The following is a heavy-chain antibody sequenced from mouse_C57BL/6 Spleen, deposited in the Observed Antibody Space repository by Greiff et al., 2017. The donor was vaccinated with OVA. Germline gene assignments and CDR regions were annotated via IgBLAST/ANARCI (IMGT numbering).Heavy chain of an antibody. CDR3: ARRFDYDGDYYAMDY. J-gene: IGHJ4*01. CDR2: IYPGGGYT. CDR1: GYTFTNYW. V-gene: IGHV1-63*01. Sequence: QVQLQQSGAELVRPGTSVKMSCKASGYTFTNYWIGWAKQRPGHGLEWIGDIYPGGGYTNYNEKFKGKATLTADKSSSTAYMQFSSLTSEDSAIYYGARRFDYDGDYYAMDYWGQGTSVTVSS. D-gene: IGHD2-4*01.